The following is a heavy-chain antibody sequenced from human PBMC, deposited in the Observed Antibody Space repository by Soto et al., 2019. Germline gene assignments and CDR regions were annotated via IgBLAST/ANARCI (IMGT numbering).Heavy chain of an antibody. V-gene: IGHV4-30-4*01. D-gene: IGHD2-2*01. CDR3: ARGIVVVPAAMDWFDP. CDR2: IYYSGST. Sequence: SETLSLTCTVSGGSISSGDYYWSWIRQPPGKGLEWIGYIYYSGSTYCNPSLKSRVTISVDTSKNQFSLKLSSVTAADTAVYYCARGIVVVPAAMDWFDPWGQGTLVTVSS. J-gene: IGHJ5*02. CDR1: GGSISSGDYY.